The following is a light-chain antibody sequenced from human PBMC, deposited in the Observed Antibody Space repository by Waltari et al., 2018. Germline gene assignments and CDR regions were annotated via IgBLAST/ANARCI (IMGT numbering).Light chain of an antibody. CDR3: QQYNDWPRT. CDR1: QYVNIH. V-gene: IGKV3-15*01. J-gene: IGKJ1*01. Sequence: EVVMTQSPATLSVSPGESATLSCRASQYVNIHLDWYQQKPRQAPRLLIYAASTRATGVPARFSGSGSGTDFTLTISSLQSEDFAVYYCQQYNDWPRTFGLGTKVEIK. CDR2: AAS.